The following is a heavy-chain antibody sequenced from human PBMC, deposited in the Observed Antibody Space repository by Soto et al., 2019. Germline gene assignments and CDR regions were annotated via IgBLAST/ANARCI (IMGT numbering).Heavy chain of an antibody. CDR3: ARGYCTATICDPWFDP. D-gene: IGHD2-8*02. V-gene: IGHV5-51*01. CDR1: GYAFRIYW. CDR2: IYPGDSDT. Sequence: GESLKISCQGSGYAFRIYWIAWVLQMPWKGLEWRGIIYPGDSDTRYSPSFQGQVTISVDKSITTAYLQWSSLKASDTAMYYCARGYCTATICDPWFDPWGQGTLVTVSS. J-gene: IGHJ5*02.